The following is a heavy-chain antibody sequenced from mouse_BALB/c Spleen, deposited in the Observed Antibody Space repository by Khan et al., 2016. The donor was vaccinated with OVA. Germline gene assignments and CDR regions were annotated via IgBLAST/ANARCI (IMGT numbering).Heavy chain of an antibody. CDR1: GFTFSTYG. D-gene: IGHD1-1*01. Sequence: EVELVESGGDLVKPGGSLKLSCAASGFTFSTYGMSWVRQTPDKRLEWVATVSTGGSYTYYPARVKGRFTITRDNAKNTLDLQMSSLKSEDKAMVYCARLAYYYDSEGFAYWGQGTLVTVSA. CDR3: ARLAYYYDSEGFAY. J-gene: IGHJ3*01. V-gene: IGHV5-6*01. CDR2: VSTGGSYT.